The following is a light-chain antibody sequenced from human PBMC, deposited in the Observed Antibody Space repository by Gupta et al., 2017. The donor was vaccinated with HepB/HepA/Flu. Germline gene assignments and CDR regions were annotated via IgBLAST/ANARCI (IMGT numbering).Light chain of an antibody. CDR2: AAS. Sequence: DIQMTQSLSTLSAFVGDRVTITCRASQTISRWLAWYQQKPGKAPKLLIYAASTLQSGVPSRFSGSRSATDYTLTISSLQPDDSATYYCQQYNSYMPLTFGGGTKVEIK. CDR3: QQYNSYMPLT. V-gene: IGKV1-5*01. CDR1: QTISRW. J-gene: IGKJ4*01.